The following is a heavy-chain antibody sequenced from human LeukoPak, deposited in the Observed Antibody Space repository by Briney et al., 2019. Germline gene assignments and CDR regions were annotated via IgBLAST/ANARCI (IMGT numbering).Heavy chain of an antibody. CDR1: GFTFSSYA. CDR2: ISAGGDRT. D-gene: IGHD6-25*01. J-gene: IGHJ4*02. Sequence: PGGSLRLSCAASGFTFSSYAMGWVRQAPGKGLEWVSAISAGGDRTYYADSVRGRFTISRDNSENTLYMQMHSLRVDDTAVYYCAKHHSGYSHAYWGQGTLVTVSS. V-gene: IGHV3-23*01. CDR3: AKHHSGYSHAY.